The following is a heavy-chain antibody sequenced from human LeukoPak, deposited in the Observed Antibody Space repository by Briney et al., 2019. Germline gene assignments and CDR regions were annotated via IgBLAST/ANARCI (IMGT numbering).Heavy chain of an antibody. D-gene: IGHD5-18*01. CDR2: ISNSGGTT. V-gene: IGHV3-23*01. Sequence: PGGSLRLSCAASGFTFSNYAMSWVRQAPGKGLEWVSCISNSGGTTYYADSVKGRFAISRDTSKNTLYLQMNSLRVEDTAVYYCAKTSPGYTYGLLDYWGQGTLVTVSS. J-gene: IGHJ4*02. CDR3: AKTSPGYTYGLLDY. CDR1: GFTFSNYA.